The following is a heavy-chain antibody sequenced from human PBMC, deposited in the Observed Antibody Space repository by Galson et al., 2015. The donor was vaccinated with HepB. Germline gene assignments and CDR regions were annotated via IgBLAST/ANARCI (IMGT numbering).Heavy chain of an antibody. Sequence: SLRLSCAASGLTFRSNAMSWVRQAPGKGLEWVSSISDSGDRTYYVDSVKGRFTISRDNSKNTLSLQMNSLRAEDTAVYYCVKGGYYDAYYYYYFYMDVWGEGTTVTVSS. CDR3: VKGGYYDAYYYYYFYMDV. J-gene: IGHJ6*03. CDR2: ISDSGDRT. CDR1: GLTFRSNA. D-gene: IGHD3-3*01. V-gene: IGHV3-23*01.